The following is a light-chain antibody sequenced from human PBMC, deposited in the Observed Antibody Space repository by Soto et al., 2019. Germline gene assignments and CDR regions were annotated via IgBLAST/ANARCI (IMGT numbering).Light chain of an antibody. V-gene: IGLV2-14*01. CDR2: EVS. CDR3: GSYTGSITYV. J-gene: IGLJ1*01. CDR1: SSDVGGYDY. Sequence: QSVLTQPASVSESPGQSMTISCTGTSSDVGGYDYVSWYQQHPGKAPKLMIYEVSNRPFGVSDRFSGSKSGNTASLTISGLQVEDEAEYYCGSYTGSITYVFGTGTKVTVL.